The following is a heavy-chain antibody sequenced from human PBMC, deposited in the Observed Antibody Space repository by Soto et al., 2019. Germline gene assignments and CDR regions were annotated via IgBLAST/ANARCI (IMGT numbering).Heavy chain of an antibody. Sequence: SGPTLVKPTQTLTLTCTFSGFSLSTSGMCVSWIRQPPGKALEWLALIDWDDDKYYSTSLKTRLTISKDTSKNQVVLTMTNMDPVDTATYYCARMYSSSWPYNSFFDPWGQGTLVTVSS. CDR3: ARMYSSSWPYNSFFDP. D-gene: IGHD6-6*01. CDR2: IDWDDDK. J-gene: IGHJ5*02. CDR1: GFSLSTSGMC. V-gene: IGHV2-70*01.